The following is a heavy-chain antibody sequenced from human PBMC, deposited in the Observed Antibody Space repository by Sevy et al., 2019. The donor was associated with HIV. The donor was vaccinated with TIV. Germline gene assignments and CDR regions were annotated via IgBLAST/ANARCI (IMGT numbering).Heavy chain of an antibody. J-gene: IGHJ5*02. V-gene: IGHV3-23*01. CDR3: TKELDNSWFDP. D-gene: IGHD4-4*01. CDR1: GFTFNFYA. Sequence: GGSLRLSCAASGFTFNFYAMTWVRQAPGKGLEWVSGITGSGSSTYYADSVKGRFTISRDNSKNTLYLQMNSLGADDRAVNYCTKELDNSWFDPWGQGTLVTVSS. CDR2: ITGSGSST.